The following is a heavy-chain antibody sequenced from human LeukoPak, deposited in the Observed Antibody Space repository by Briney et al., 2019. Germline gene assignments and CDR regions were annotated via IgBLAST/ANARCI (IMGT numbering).Heavy chain of an antibody. Sequence: SETLSLTCSVSGGSINNYYWSWIRQPPGKGLEYIGYIYYSGSTNYNPSLKSRVTISLDTSKNQFSLKLSSVTAADTAVYYCARAGYDSSGYSTYYFDYWGQGTLVTVSS. D-gene: IGHD3-22*01. J-gene: IGHJ4*02. CDR3: ARAGYDSSGYSTYYFDY. CDR1: GGSINNYY. V-gene: IGHV4-59*12. CDR2: IYYSGST.